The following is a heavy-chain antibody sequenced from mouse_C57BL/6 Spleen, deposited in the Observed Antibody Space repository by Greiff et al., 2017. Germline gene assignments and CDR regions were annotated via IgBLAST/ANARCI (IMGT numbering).Heavy chain of an antibody. CDR2: IDPETGGT. Sequence: QVQLQQSGAELVRPGASVTLSCKASGYTFTDYEMHWVKQTPVHGLEWIGAIDPETGGTAYNQKFKGKAILTADKSSSTAYMELRSLTSKDSAVYYCTRERGYWGQGTTLTVSS. J-gene: IGHJ2*01. CDR3: TRERGY. V-gene: IGHV1-15*01. CDR1: GYTFTDYE.